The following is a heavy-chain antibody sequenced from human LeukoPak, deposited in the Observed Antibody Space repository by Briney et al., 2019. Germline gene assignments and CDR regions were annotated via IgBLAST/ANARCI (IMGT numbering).Heavy chain of an antibody. CDR2: IYSGGST. D-gene: IGHD6-13*01. CDR3: ARDLEAANTYYFDY. V-gene: IGHV3-66*01. J-gene: IGHJ4*02. CDR1: GFSVSNNY. Sequence: GGSLRLSCAASGFSVSNNYMSWVRQAPGKGLEWVSVIYSGGSTFYADSVKGRFTISRDNSKNTLYLQMNSLRDEDTAVYYCARDLEAANTYYFDYWGQGTMVTVSS.